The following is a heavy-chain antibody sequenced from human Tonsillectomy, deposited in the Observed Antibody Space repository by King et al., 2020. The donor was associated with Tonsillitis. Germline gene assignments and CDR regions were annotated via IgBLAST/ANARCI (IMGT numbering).Heavy chain of an antibody. CDR1: GFTFSSYC. CDR2: IKQDGTEK. J-gene: IGHJ1*01. V-gene: IGHV3-7*01. D-gene: IGHD6-13*01. Sequence: QLVQSGGGLVQPGGSLRLSCAASGFTFSSYCMSWVRQAPGTGLEWVANIKQDGTEKYYVDSVEGRFTISRDNAKNSLYLQMNSLRAEDTAVYYCARVSSSWPNFQHWGQGALVTVSS. CDR3: ARVSSSWPNFQH.